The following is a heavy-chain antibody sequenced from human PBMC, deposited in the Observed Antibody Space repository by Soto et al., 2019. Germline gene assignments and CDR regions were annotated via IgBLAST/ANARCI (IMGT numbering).Heavy chain of an antibody. CDR2: INHSGST. V-gene: IGHV4-34*01. D-gene: IGHD5-12*01. J-gene: IGHJ4*02. CDR1: GGSFSVYY. Sequence: PSDTLSLTCAVYGGSFSVYYWSWIRQPPGKGLEWIGEINHSGSTNYNPSLKSRVTISVDTSKNQFSLKLSSVTAADTAVYYCARRDGYNDFDYWGQGTLVTVS. CDR3: ARRDGYNDFDY.